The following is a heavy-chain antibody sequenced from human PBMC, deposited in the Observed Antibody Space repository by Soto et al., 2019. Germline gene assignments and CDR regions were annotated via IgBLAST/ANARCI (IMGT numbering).Heavy chain of an antibody. CDR1: GFTFSSYA. D-gene: IGHD6-19*01. J-gene: IGHJ4*02. V-gene: IGHV3-30-3*01. Sequence: QVQLVESGGGVVQPGRSLRLSCAASGFTFSSYAMHWVRQAPGKGLEWVAVISYDGSNKYYADSAKGRFTISRDNSKNTLYLQMNSLRPEDTAVYYCARDAQWLVVAYYFDYWGEGTLVTVSS. CDR2: ISYDGSNK. CDR3: ARDAQWLVVAYYFDY.